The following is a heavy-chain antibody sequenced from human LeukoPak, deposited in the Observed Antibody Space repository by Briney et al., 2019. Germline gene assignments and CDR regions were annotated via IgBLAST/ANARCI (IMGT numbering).Heavy chain of an antibody. V-gene: IGHV1-69*05. D-gene: IGHD2-15*01. CDR1: GGTFISYA. CDR3: ALRVSLYCSGGSCYNFQH. J-gene: IGHJ1*01. CDR2: IIPIFGTA. Sequence: SVKVSFKASGGTFISYAISWVRQAPGQGVEWMGGIIPIFGTANYAQKFQGRVTITTDESTSTAYMELSSLRSEDAAVYYCALRVSLYCSGGSCYNFQHWGQGTLVTVSS.